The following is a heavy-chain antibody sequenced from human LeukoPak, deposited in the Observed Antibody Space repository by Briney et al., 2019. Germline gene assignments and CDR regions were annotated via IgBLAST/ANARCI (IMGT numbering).Heavy chain of an antibody. CDR1: GGSISGYY. D-gene: IGHD4-23*01. J-gene: IGHJ2*01. V-gene: IGHV4-59*01. Sequence: PSGTLSLTCTVSGGSISGYYYNWIRQPPGKGLEWIGYIYYSGSTNYNPFLKSRVTISLDTSKNQFSLKLSSVTTADTAVYYCARSVVTLYWYFDLWGRGTLVTVSS. CDR2: IYYSGST. CDR3: ARSVVTLYWYFDL.